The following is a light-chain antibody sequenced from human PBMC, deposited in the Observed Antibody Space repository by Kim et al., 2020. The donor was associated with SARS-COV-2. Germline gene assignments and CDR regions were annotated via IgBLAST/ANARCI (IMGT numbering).Light chain of an antibody. Sequence: APGETARITCGENGIGRKRVHWYKGKPGQAPVMVIYYNTDRPSGIPGRVSGSNTGNTATLTIRRVEAGDEADYYCQMWDRSSDHVVFGGGTQLTFL. V-gene: IGLV3-21*04. J-gene: IGLJ2*01. CDR3: QMWDRSSDHVV. CDR2: YNT. CDR1: GIGRKR.